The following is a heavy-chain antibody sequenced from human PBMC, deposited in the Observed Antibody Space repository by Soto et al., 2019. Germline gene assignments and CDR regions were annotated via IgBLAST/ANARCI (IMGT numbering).Heavy chain of an antibody. D-gene: IGHD2-15*01. CDR1: GFTISSYA. J-gene: IGHJ6*02. CDR2: ISGSGGST. CDR3: AKDGYCSGGSCYTDTIYGMDV. V-gene: IGHV3-23*01. Sequence: GGSLRLSCAASGFTISSYAMSWVRQAPGKGLEGVSAISGSGGSTYYADSVKGRFTISRDNSKNTLYLQMNSLRAEDTAVYYCAKDGYCSGGSCYTDTIYGMDVWGQGTTVTVSS.